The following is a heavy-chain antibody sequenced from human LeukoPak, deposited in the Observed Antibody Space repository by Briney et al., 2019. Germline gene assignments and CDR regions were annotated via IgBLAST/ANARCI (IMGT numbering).Heavy chain of an antibody. CDR1: GFTFSSYD. V-gene: IGHV3-23*01. J-gene: IGHJ6*03. CDR3: AKGYYYYYYMDV. CDR2: ISGSGTST. Sequence: PGGSLRLSCAASGFTFSSYDMTWVRQAPGGGLEWVSAISGSGTSTYYADSVKGRFTISRDNSKNTLYLQMNSLRAEDTAIYYCAKGYYYYYYMDVWGKGTTVTISS.